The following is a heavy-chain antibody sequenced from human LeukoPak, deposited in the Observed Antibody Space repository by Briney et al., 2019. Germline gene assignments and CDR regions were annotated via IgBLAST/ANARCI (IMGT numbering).Heavy chain of an antibody. V-gene: IGHV4-4*02. J-gene: IGHJ6*02. CDR2: IYHSGSP. CDR1: GGSISSNNW. CDR3: ARQEVRGILLFYYGMDV. Sequence: SETLSLTCAVSGGSISSNNWWGWVRQPPGKGLEWIGEIYHSGSPNYNPSLKSRVTISVDKSKNQFSLKLSSVTAADTAVYYCARQEVRGILLFYYGMDVWGQGTTVTVSS. D-gene: IGHD3-10*01.